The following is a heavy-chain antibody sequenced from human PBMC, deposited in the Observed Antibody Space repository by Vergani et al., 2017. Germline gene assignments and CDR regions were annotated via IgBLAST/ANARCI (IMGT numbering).Heavy chain of an antibody. D-gene: IGHD1-26*01. CDR1: GGPISSSSYY. Sequence: QLQLQESGPGLVKPSETLSLTCTVSGGPISSSSYYWGWLRQPPGKGLGWIGSIYYSGSTYYNPSLKSRVTISVDTSKNQFSLKLSSVTAADTAVYYCAIDPTLYSGSSSGYFDYWGQGTLVTVSS. V-gene: IGHV4-39*07. CDR3: AIDPTLYSGSSSGYFDY. J-gene: IGHJ4*02. CDR2: IYYSGST.